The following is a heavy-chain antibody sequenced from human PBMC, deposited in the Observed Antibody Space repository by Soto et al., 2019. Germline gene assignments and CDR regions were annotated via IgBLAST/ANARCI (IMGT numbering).Heavy chain of an antibody. D-gene: IGHD6-13*01. CDR2: INSDGSST. CDR1: GFTFSSYW. V-gene: IGHV3-74*01. CDR3: AKDSPPYSSSWSPWFDP. Sequence: TGGSLILSCAASGFTFSSYWMHWVRQAPGKGLVWVSRINSDGSSTSYADSVKGRFTISRDNSKNSLYLQMNSLRTEDTALYYCAKDSPPYSSSWSPWFDPWGQGTLVTVSS. J-gene: IGHJ5*02.